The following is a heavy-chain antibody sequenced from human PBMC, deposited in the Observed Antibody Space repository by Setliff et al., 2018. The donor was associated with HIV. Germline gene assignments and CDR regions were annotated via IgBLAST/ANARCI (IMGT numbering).Heavy chain of an antibody. D-gene: IGHD6-13*01. J-gene: IGHJ4*02. V-gene: IGHV4-59*08. CDR1: GGVISSHY. Sequence: SETLSLTCTVSGGVISSHYWSWMRQSPGKGLEWIGSVYYSGTTNYNPSLKSRVTMSVDTSKRQFSLKLDSVTAADTAIYYCARQSTVAAAGFDFWGQGTLVTVSS. CDR2: VYYSGTT. CDR3: ARQSTVAAAGFDF.